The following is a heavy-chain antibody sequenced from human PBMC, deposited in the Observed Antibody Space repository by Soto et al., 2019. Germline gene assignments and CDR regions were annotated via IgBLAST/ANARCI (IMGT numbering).Heavy chain of an antibody. V-gene: IGHV3-23*01. D-gene: IGHD1-26*01. CDR1: GFTFSSYA. J-gene: IGHJ6*02. CDR2: ISGSGGST. CDR3: ASEGGSYSRYYGMDV. Sequence: PGGSLRLSCAASGFTFSSYAMSWVRQAPGKGLEWVSAISGSGGSTYYADSVKGRFTISRDNSENTLYLQMNSLRAEDTAVYYCASEGGSYSRYYGMDVWGQGTTVTVSS.